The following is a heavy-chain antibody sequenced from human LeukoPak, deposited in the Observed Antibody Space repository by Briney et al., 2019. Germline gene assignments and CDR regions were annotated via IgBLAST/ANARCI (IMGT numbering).Heavy chain of an antibody. J-gene: IGHJ4*02. V-gene: IGHV3-20*04. CDR2: INGNGGST. CDR1: GFDFDDYV. CDR3: ARDQGSADY. Sequence: GGSLRLSCAASGFDFDDYVMTWVRQAPGKGLEWVSGINGNGGSTGYADSVRGRFIISRDNAKNYVHLQMDSLRAEDTAVYYCARDQGSADYWGQGTLVTVSS.